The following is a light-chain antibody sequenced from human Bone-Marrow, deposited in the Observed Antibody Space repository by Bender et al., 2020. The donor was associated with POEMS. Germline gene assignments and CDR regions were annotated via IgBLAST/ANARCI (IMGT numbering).Light chain of an antibody. Sequence: QSALTQPASVSGSPGQSITISCTGTSSDVGSYNYVSWYQQHSGKAPKLMIYDVSNRPSGVSNRFSGSKSGNTASLTISGLQPEDEADYYCSSYTSSVTWVFGGGTKLTVL. V-gene: IGLV2-14*01. CDR2: DVS. CDR3: SSYTSSVTWV. CDR1: SSDVGSYNY. J-gene: IGLJ3*02.